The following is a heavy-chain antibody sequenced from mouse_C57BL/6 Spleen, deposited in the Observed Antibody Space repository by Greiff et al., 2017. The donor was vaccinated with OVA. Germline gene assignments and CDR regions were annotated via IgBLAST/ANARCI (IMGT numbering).Heavy chain of an antibody. J-gene: IGHJ1*03. Sequence: VQLQQPGAELVKPGASVKISCKASGYTFSSYWMNWVKQRPGKGLEWIGQIYPGDGDTNYNGKFKGKATLTADKSSSTAYMQLSSLTSEDSAVYFCAGGGYDGYYGHFDVWGTGTTVTVSS. D-gene: IGHD2-3*01. V-gene: IGHV1-80*01. CDR1: GYTFSSYW. CDR2: IYPGDGDT. CDR3: AGGGYDGYYGHFDV.